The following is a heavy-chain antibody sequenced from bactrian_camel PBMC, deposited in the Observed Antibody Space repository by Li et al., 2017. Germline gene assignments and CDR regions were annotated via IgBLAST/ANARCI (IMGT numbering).Heavy chain of an antibody. V-gene: IGHV3S1*01. CDR1: GYATSDYC. Sequence: HVQLVESGGGSVQAGGSMRLSCAVSGYATSDYCMAWFRQPPGKERKGVAALSVNGANTAYADSVKGRFTISQDNAKNIIYLQMNSLKSEDTALYYCATLLGWYVAFDYWGQGTQVTVS. CDR2: LSVNGANT. D-gene: IGHD6*01. CDR3: ATLLGWYVAFDY. J-gene: IGHJ6*01.